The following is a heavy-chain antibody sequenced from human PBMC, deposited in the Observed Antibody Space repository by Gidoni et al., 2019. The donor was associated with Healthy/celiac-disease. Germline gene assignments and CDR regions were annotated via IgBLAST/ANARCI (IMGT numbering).Heavy chain of an antibody. V-gene: IGHV3-48*04. CDR2: ISSSSSTI. CDR3: ARGDPILWFGELAID. J-gene: IGHJ4*02. D-gene: IGHD3-10*01. CDR1: GFTFSSYS. Sequence: EVQLVESGGGLVQPGGSLRLCCATSGFTFSSYSMNWVRQAPGNGLEWVSYISSSSSTIYYADSVKGRFTISRDNAKNSLYLQMNSLRAEDTAVYYCARGDPILWFGELAIDWGQGTLVTVSS.